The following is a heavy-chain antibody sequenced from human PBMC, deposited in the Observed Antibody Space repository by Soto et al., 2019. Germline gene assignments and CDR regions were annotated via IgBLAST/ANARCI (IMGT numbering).Heavy chain of an antibody. CDR1: GGSISSSSYY. CDR2: IYYSGST. Sequence: SETLSLTCTVSGGSISSSSYYWGWIRQPPGKGLEWIGSIYYSGSTYYNPSLKSRVTISVDTSKNQFSLKLSSVTAADTAVYYCARHGADDFWSGFSNWFDPWGQGTLVTVSS. V-gene: IGHV4-39*01. CDR3: ARHGADDFWSGFSNWFDP. J-gene: IGHJ5*02. D-gene: IGHD3-3*01.